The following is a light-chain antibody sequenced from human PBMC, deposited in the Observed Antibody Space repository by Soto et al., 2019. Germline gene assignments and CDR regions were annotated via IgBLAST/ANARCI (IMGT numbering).Light chain of an antibody. V-gene: IGKV1-5*03. CDR3: QQYNSYWT. Sequence: DIQMTQSPSTLSASVGDRVTITCRASQSINNWLARYQQKPGKAPNLLIYKASNLEGGVPSRFSGSGSGTEFTLTISSLQPDDFATYYCQQYNSYWTFGQGTRVEI. J-gene: IGKJ1*01. CDR1: QSINNW. CDR2: KAS.